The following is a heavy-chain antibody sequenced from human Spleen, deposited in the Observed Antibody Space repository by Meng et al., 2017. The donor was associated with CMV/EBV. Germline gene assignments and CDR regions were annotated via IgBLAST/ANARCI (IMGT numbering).Heavy chain of an antibody. J-gene: IGHJ4*02. CDR3: ARAGRKGGWYGY. Sequence: SETLSLTCAVYGGSYSGYYGSWIRQPPGKGLEWIGEINHSGSTNYNPSLKSRVTISVDTSKNQFSLRLSSVTAADTAVYYCARAGRKGGWYGYWGQGTLVTVSS. V-gene: IGHV4-34*01. CDR1: GGSYSGYY. CDR2: INHSGST. D-gene: IGHD6-19*01.